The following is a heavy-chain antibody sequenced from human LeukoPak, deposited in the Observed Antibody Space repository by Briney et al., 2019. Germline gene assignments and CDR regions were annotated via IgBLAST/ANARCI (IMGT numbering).Heavy chain of an antibody. Sequence: PSETLSLTCGVSGGSISSGGFSWSWIRQPPGKGLEWIGYIYHSGSTYYKPSLKSRVTISIDRSKNYSSLNLSSVTAADTAVYYCASNHDSSGKAFDYWGQGTLVTVSS. D-gene: IGHD3-22*01. CDR2: IYHSGST. CDR3: ASNHDSSGKAFDY. V-gene: IGHV4-30-2*01. J-gene: IGHJ4*02. CDR1: GGSISSGGFS.